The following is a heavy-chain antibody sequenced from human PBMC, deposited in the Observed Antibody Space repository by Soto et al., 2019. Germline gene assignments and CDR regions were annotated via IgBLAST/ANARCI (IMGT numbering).Heavy chain of an antibody. CDR1: GFTFSSYW. D-gene: IGHD2-2*01. CDR2: IKQDGSEK. J-gene: IGHJ4*02. Sequence: EVQLVESGGGLVQSGGSLRLSCAASGFTFSSYWMSWVRQGPGKGPEWVANIKQDGSEKYYVDSVKGRFTISRDNAKKSLYLQMTGLRAEDTAVYHCAKSLSAIPGDSWGQGTLVTVSS. V-gene: IGHV3-7*05. CDR3: AKSLSAIPGDS.